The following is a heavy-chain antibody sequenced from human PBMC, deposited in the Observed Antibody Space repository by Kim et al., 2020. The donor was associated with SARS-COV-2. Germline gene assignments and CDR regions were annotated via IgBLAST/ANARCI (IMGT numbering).Heavy chain of an antibody. CDR1: GFTFSSYA. D-gene: IGHD3-3*01. J-gene: IGHJ4*02. CDR2: ISSNGGST. CDR3: VKDRSYDFWSGYTFDY. V-gene: IGHV3-64D*09. Sequence: GGSLRLSCSASGFTFSSYAMHWVRQAPGKGLEYVSAISSNGGSTYYADSVKGRFTISRDNSKNTLYLQMSSLRAEDTAVYYCVKDRSYDFWSGYTFDYWGQGTLVTVSS.